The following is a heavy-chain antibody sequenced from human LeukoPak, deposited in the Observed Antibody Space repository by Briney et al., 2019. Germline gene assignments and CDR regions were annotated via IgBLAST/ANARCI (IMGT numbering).Heavy chain of an antibody. CDR1: GDSVSSNSAA. Sequence: SQTLSLTCAISGDSVSSNSAAWNWIRQSPSRGLEWLGRTYYRSKWYNDYAVSVKSRITINPDTSKNQFSLQLNSVTPEDTAVYYCARDGGHHGDSSSWKGDWFDPWGQGTLVTVSS. CDR3: ARDGGHHGDSSSWKGDWFDP. CDR2: TYYRSKWYN. V-gene: IGHV6-1*01. D-gene: IGHD6-13*01. J-gene: IGHJ5*02.